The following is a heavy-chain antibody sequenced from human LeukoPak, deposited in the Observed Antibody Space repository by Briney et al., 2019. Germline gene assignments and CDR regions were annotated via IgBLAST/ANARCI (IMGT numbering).Heavy chain of an antibody. Sequence: SETLSLTCTVSGGSISSGGYYWSWIRQHPGKGLEWIGYIYYSGSTYYNPSLKSRVTISVDTSKNQFSLKLSSATAADTAVYYCARGAYSTGQLYYYYYYGMDVWGQGTTVTVSS. CDR1: GGSISSGGYY. V-gene: IGHV4-31*03. D-gene: IGHD5-18*01. CDR2: IYYSGST. CDR3: ARGAYSTGQLYYYYYYGMDV. J-gene: IGHJ6*02.